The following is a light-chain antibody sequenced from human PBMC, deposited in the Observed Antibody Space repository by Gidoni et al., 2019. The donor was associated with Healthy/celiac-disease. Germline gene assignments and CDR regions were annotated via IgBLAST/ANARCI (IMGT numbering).Light chain of an antibody. Sequence: QSALTQTASESGSPGQSITISCTGTSSDVGSYNLVSWYQQHPGKAPILMIYEVSKRPSGVSNRFSGSKSCNTASLTISGLQAEDEADYYCFSSAGSSNLVFGGGTKLTVL. CDR2: EVS. V-gene: IGLV2-23*02. J-gene: IGLJ3*02. CDR3: FSSAGSSNLV. CDR1: SSDVGSYNL.